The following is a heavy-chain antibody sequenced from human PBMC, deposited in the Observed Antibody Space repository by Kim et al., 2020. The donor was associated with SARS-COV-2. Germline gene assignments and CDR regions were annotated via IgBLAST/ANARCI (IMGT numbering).Heavy chain of an antibody. CDR1: GFTFSSYG. J-gene: IGHJ6*02. CDR2: ISYDGSNK. CDR3: ARDPEGKGSGSYYNYLGYYYYYGMDV. D-gene: IGHD3-10*01. V-gene: IGHV3-33*05. Sequence: GGSLRLSCAASGFTFSSYGMHWVRQAPGKGLEWVAVISYDGSNKYYADSVKGRFTISRDNSKNTLYLQMNSLRAEDTAVYYCARDPEGKGSGSYYNYLGYYYYYGMDVWGQGTTVTVSS.